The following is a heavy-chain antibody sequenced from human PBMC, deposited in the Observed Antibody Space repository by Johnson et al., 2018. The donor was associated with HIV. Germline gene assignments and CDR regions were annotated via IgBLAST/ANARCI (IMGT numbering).Heavy chain of an antibody. J-gene: IGHJ3*02. CDR2: ISSSGNTI. CDR3: ARDPLVEIMTNAFDI. D-gene: IGHD3-16*01. CDR1: GFTFSIYS. V-gene: IGHV3-48*01. Sequence: MLLVESGGGLVQPGGSLRLSCAASGFTFSIYSMNWVRQAPGKGLEWISYISSSGNTIYSADSVKGRFTISRDNAKDSLYLQMNSLRAEDTAVYYCARDPLVEIMTNAFDIWGQGTMVTVSS.